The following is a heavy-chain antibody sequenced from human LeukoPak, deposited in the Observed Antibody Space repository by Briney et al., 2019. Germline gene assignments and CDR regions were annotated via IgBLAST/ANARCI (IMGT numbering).Heavy chain of an antibody. J-gene: IGHJ4*02. D-gene: IGHD3-3*01. Sequence: SETLSLTCTVSGGSISSASYYWTWIRQHPGKGLEWIGYICYSGITYYNPSLRSRISISVDTSKNQFSLMLSSVTAADTAVYYRAKDPGITIFGVVPIVDYWGQGTLVTVSS. V-gene: IGHV4-31*03. CDR2: ICYSGIT. CDR3: AKDPGITIFGVVPIVDY. CDR1: GGSISSASYY.